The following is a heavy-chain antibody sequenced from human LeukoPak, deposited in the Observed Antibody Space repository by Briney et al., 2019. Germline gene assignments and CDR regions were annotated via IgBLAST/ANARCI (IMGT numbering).Heavy chain of an antibody. CDR1: GFTFSNYW. V-gene: IGHV3-7*03. J-gene: IGHJ4*02. D-gene: IGHD4-11*01. Sequence: GWSLRLSCAASGFTFSNYWMSWVRQAPGKGLEWVANINQDGSEKYYVDSVRGRFTISRDNAENSLYLQMNSLRAEDTAVYYCARTWMYSNYFRGQGTLVTVSS. CDR2: INQDGSEK. CDR3: ARTWMYSNYF.